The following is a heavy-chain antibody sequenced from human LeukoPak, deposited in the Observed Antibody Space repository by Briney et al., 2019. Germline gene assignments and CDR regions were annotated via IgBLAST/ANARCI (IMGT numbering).Heavy chain of an antibody. CDR2: ISSSSSYI. D-gene: IGHD1-7*01. CDR1: GFTFSSYS. CDR3: ARAHNWKYGTFEH. V-gene: IGHV3-21*01. Sequence: GGSLRLSCAASGFTFSSYSMNWVRQAPGKGLEWVSCISSSSSYIYYADSVKGRFTISRDNAKNSLHLQMNSLRAEDTALYYCARAHNWKYGTFEHWGQGTLVTVSS. J-gene: IGHJ4*02.